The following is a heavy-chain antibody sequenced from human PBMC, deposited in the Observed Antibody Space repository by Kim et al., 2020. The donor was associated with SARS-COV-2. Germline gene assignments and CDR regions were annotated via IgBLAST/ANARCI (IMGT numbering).Heavy chain of an antibody. J-gene: IGHJ4*02. V-gene: IGHV3-33*03. D-gene: IGHD3-9*01. CDR3: AKDFYRFLTGPDY. Sequence: YADSVKGRFTISRDKSKNTLYLQMNSLRAEDTAVYYCAKDFYRFLTGPDYWGQGTLVTVSS.